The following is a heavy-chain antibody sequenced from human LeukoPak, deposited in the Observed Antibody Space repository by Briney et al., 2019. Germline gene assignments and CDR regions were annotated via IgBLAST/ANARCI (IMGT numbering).Heavy chain of an antibody. CDR1: GYTFTGYY. CDR3: ARVGGGYCSSTSCYSSWGYYYYMDV. Sequence: ASVKVSCKASGYTFTGYYMHWVRQAPGQGLEWMGWINPNSGGTNYAQKFQGRVTMTRDTSISTAYMELSSLRSEDTAVYYCARVGGGYCSSTSCYSSWGYYYYMDVWGKGTTVTISS. J-gene: IGHJ6*03. V-gene: IGHV1-2*02. D-gene: IGHD2-2*01. CDR2: INPNSGGT.